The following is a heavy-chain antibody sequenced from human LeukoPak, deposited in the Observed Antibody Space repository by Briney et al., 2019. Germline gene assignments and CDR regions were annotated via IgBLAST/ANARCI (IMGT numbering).Heavy chain of an antibody. CDR3: AREHTAMDY. D-gene: IGHD5-18*01. CDR1: GFIFSNYA. CDR2: ISASGGRT. V-gene: IGHV3-23*01. J-gene: IGHJ4*02. Sequence: GGSLRLSCKASGFIFSNYAMRWVRQAPGKGLEWVSSISASGGRTYYADSVQGRFTISRDNSKNTLYLQMNSLRAEDTAVYYCAREHTAMDYWGQGTLVTVSS.